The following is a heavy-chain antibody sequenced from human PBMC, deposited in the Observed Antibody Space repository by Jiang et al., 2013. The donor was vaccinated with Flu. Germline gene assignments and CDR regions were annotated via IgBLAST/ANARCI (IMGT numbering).Heavy chain of an antibody. J-gene: IGHJ4*02. CDR2: IYYSGST. CDR3: ASLPLDCSSTSCLTNDFDY. V-gene: IGHV4-31*03. D-gene: IGHD2-2*01. Sequence: GLVKPSQTLSLTCTVSGGSISSGGYYWSWIRQHPGKGLEWIGYIYYSGSTYYNPSLKSRVTISVDTSKNQFSLKLSSVTAADTAVYYCASLPLDCSSTSCLTNDFDYWGQGTLVTVSS. CDR1: GGSISSGGYY.